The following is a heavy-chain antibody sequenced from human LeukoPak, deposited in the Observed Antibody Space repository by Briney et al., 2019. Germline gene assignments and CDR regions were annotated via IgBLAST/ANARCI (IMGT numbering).Heavy chain of an antibody. V-gene: IGHV1-2*02. J-gene: IGHJ4*02. D-gene: IGHD6-6*01. CDR1: GYTFTGYY. CDR3: ARARHSSLPTFDY. Sequence: GASVKVSCKASGYTFTGYYMHWVRQAPGQGLEWMGWINPNSGGTNYAQKFQGRVTMTRDTSISTAYMELSRLRSDDTAVYYCARARHSSLPTFDYWGQGTLVTVSS. CDR2: INPNSGGT.